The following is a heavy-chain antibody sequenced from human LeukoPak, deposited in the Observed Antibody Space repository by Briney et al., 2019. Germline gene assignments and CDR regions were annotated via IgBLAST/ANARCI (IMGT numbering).Heavy chain of an antibody. D-gene: IGHD5-24*01. V-gene: IGHV1-18*04. Sequence: ASVKVSCKASGYTFTNYGIRRVRQAPGQGLEWMGWISAYNGNTNYAQKVQGRVTMTADTSTSTAYMELRSLRSDDTAVYYCARDRGRELAGTFVDYWGQGTLVTVSS. J-gene: IGHJ4*02. CDR1: GYTFTNYG. CDR2: ISAYNGNT. CDR3: ARDRGRELAGTFVDY.